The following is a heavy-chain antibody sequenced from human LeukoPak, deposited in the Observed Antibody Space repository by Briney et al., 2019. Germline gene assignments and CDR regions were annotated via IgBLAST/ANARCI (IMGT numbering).Heavy chain of an antibody. CDR1: GGSISSGGYY. CDR2: IYHSGST. D-gene: IGHD3-3*01. Sequence: PSETLSLTCTVSGGSISSGGYYWSWIRQPPGKGLEWIGYIYHSGSTYYNPSLKSRVTISVDRSKNQFSLKLSSVTAADTAVYYCAREVRDYDFWSGYYHPDYWGQGTLVTVSS. J-gene: IGHJ4*02. V-gene: IGHV4-30-2*01. CDR3: AREVRDYDFWSGYYHPDY.